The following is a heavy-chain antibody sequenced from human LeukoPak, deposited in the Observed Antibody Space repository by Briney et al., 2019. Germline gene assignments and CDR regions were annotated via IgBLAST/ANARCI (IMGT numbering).Heavy chain of an antibody. CDR2: ISYDGSNK. D-gene: IGHD3-3*01. CDR3: ARGETRGDWFDP. CDR1: GFTFSSYA. J-gene: IGHJ5*02. V-gene: IGHV3-30-3*01. Sequence: GGSLRLSCAASGFTFSSYAMHWVRQAPGKGREWGAVISYDGSNKYYADSVKGRFTISRDNSKNTLYLQMNSLRAEDTAVYYCARGETRGDWFDPWGQGTLVTVSS.